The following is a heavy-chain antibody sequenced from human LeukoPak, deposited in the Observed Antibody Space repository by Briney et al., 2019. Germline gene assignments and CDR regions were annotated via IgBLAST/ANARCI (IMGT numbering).Heavy chain of an antibody. CDR3: ARDSGNYFPDGFDI. CDR2: IRFDGSTK. CDR1: GFTFSSYG. Sequence: GGSLRLSCAASGFTFSSYGMHWVRQAPGKGLGWGAFIRFDGSTKYYADSVKGRFTISRDNYKNTLYLQMNSLRAEDTAMYYCARDSGNYFPDGFDIWGQGTVVTVSS. V-gene: IGHV3-30*02. D-gene: IGHD1-26*01. J-gene: IGHJ3*02.